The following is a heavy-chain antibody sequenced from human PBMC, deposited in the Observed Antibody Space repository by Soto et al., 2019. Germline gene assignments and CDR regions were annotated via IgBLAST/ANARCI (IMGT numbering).Heavy chain of an antibody. D-gene: IGHD6-19*01. Sequence: PGGSLRLSCAASGFTFSSYSMNWVRQAPGKGLEWVSYISSSSSTIYYADSVKGRFTISRDNAKNSLYLQMNSLRDEDTAVYYCARASSIGAVAVRYYYGMDVWGQGTTVTGSS. J-gene: IGHJ6*02. V-gene: IGHV3-48*02. CDR1: GFTFSSYS. CDR2: ISSSSSTI. CDR3: ARASSIGAVAVRYYYGMDV.